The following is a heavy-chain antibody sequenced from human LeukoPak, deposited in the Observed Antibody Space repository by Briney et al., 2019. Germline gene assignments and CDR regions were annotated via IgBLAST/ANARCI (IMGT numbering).Heavy chain of an antibody. Sequence: GSLRLSCAASGFTFSSYAMSWVRQAPGKGLEWLGYIYTYDRERTSYNPSLKSRVTMSVVTSKNQFSLKLSSVTAADTAVYYCARDCSGGDCYPHYYVMDVWGQGTTVTVSS. J-gene: IGHJ6*02. CDR3: ARDCSGGDCYPHYYVMDV. V-gene: IGHV4-59*12. D-gene: IGHD2-15*01. CDR2: IYTYDRERT. CDR1: GFTFSSYA.